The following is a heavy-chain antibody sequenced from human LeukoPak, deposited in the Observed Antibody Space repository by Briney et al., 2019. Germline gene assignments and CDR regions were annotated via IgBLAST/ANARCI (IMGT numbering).Heavy chain of an antibody. CDR2: INPSGGST. Sequence: ASVKVSCKASGYTFTSYYMHWVRQAPGQGLEWMGIINPSGGSTSYAQKFQGRVTMTRDTSTSTVYMELSSLGSEDTAVYYCARGEVLRFLGGDGMDVWGQGTTVTVSS. D-gene: IGHD3-3*01. V-gene: IGHV1-46*01. CDR1: GYTFTSYY. CDR3: ARGEVLRFLGGDGMDV. J-gene: IGHJ6*02.